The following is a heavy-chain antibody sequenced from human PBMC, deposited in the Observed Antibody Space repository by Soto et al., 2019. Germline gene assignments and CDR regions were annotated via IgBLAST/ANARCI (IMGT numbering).Heavy chain of an antibody. Sequence: EVQLLESGGGLVQPGGSLRLSCAASGFTFSSYAMTWVRQAPGKGLEWVSVISDSDNATYSADSVKGRFTISRDNSKNTLYLQFNSLRAEDTAVYYCAKGVSSSAWSASDNWGQGTLVTVSS. V-gene: IGHV3-23*01. J-gene: IGHJ4*02. D-gene: IGHD6-19*01. CDR3: AKGVSSSAWSASDN. CDR1: GFTFSSYA. CDR2: ISDSDNAT.